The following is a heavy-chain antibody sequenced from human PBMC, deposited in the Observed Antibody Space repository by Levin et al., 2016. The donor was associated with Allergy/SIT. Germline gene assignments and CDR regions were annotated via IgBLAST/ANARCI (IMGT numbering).Heavy chain of an antibody. V-gene: IGHV1-69*13. J-gene: IGHJ5*02. CDR1: GGTFSSYA. CDR3: AREGICSSTSCYNGNWFDP. D-gene: IGHD2-2*01. CDR2: IIPIFGTA. Sequence: SVKVSCKASGGTFSSYAISWVRQAPGQGLEWMGGIIPIFGTANYAQKFQGRVTITADESTSTAYMELSSLRSEDTAVYYCAREGICSSTSCYNGNWFDPWGQGTLVTVSS.